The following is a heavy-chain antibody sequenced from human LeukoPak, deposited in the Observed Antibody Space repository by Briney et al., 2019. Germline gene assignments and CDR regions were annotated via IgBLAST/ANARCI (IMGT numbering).Heavy chain of an antibody. CDR3: ARDWGSWDFDF. D-gene: IGHD6-13*01. V-gene: IGHV3-21*01. CDR2: ISHIGSYI. CDR1: GFTFNYYS. Sequence: GGSLRLSCAASGFTFNYYSMNWVRQAPGKGLEWVSSISHIGSYIYYSDSVKGRSTISRDNAKNSLYLQMNSLRAEDTAVYFCARDWGSWDFDFWGQGTLVTVSS. J-gene: IGHJ4*02.